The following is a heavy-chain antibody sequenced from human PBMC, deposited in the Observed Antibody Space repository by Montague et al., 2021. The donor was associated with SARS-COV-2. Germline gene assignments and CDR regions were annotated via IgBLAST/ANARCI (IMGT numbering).Heavy chain of an antibody. J-gene: IGHJ6*02. CDR2: IYSSGST. D-gene: IGHD4-17*01. CDR3: ARDYGDYSYYYGLDV. CDR1: GGSIRSGSYY. Sequence: TLSLTCTVSGGSIRSGSYYWSWIRQPAGKGLEWIGRIYSSGSTNYNPSLKSRVTMSVDTSKNQCSLKVSSVTAADTAVYYCARDYGDYSYYYGLDVWGQGTTVTVSS. V-gene: IGHV4-61*02.